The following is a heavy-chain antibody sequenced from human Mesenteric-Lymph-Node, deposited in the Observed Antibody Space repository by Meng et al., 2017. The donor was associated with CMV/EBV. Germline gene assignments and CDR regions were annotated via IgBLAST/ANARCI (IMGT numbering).Heavy chain of an antibody. CDR2: IYGTEIT. CDR1: GVSVTSGGYH. V-gene: IGHV4-61*08. D-gene: IGHD3-10*01. J-gene: IGHJ4*02. CDR3: AKRRSSTPGRVDD. Sequence: QVQLHESRPGLVKPPDTLSLTCIGSGVSVTSGGYHRSWLRRYAGKWMGCIVYIYGTEITLYIPSLNSRVTILLETSKNQFSLKLNAVTTADTAVSYCAKRRSSTPGRVDDWGQGTLVTVSS.